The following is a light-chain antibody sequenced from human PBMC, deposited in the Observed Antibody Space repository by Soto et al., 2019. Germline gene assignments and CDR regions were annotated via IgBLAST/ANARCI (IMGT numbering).Light chain of an antibody. V-gene: IGLV1-40*01. CDR1: SSNIGAGYD. Sequence: QSVLTQPPSVSGAPGQRVTISCTGSSSNIGAGYDVHWYQQLPGTAPKLLIYGNSNRPSGVPDRFSGSKSGTSASPAITGLQAEDEADYYCQSYDSSLSGYVFGGGTKLTVL. J-gene: IGLJ2*01. CDR2: GNS. CDR3: QSYDSSLSGYV.